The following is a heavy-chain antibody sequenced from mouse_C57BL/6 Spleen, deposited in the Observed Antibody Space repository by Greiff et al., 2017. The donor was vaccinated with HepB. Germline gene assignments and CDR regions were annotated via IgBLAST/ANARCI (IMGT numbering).Heavy chain of an antibody. J-gene: IGHJ4*01. CDR1: GYTFTDYN. V-gene: IGHV1-22*01. CDR3: ARLIYYGNYDAMDY. D-gene: IGHD2-1*01. CDR2: INPNNGGT. Sequence: VQLQQSGPELVKPGASVKMSCKASGYTFTDYNMHWVKQSHGKSLEWIGYINPNNGGTSYNQKFKGKATLTVNKSSSTAYMELRSLTSEDSAVYYCARLIYYGNYDAMDYWGQGTSVTVSS.